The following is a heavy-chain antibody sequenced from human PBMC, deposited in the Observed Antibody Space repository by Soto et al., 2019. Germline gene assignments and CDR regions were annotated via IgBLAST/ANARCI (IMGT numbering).Heavy chain of an antibody. J-gene: IGHJ6*02. CDR2: IYYSGST. CDR1: GGSISSGGYY. CDR3: ARPLYIYGPMDG. D-gene: IGHD5-18*01. Sequence: SETLSLTCTVSGGSISSGGYYWSWIRQPPGKGLEWIGYIYYSGSTNYNPSLKSRVTISVDTSKNQFSLKLSSVTAADTAVYYCARPLYIYGPMDGSGQGTTVTVAS. V-gene: IGHV4-61*08.